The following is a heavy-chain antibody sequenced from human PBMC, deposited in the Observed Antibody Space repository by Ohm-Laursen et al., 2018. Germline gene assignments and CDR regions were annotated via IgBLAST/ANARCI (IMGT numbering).Heavy chain of an antibody. D-gene: IGHD3-16*01. V-gene: IGHV1-69*01. CDR1: GGIFRSYA. CDR2: IIPIFGTA. CDR3: ATTSSGGGVPDY. J-gene: IGHJ4*02. Sequence: SSVKVSCKASGGIFRSYAISWVRQAPGQGLEWMGGIIPIFGTANYAQKFQGRVTITADESTSTAYMELSSLRSEDTAVYYCATTSSGGGVPDYWGQGTLVTVSS.